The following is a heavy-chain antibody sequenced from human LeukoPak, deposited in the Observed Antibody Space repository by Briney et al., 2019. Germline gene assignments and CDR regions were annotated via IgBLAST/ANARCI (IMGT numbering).Heavy chain of an antibody. CDR1: GFTFSSYW. D-gene: IGHD3-22*01. CDR3: ARDPGNYYDSSGYYPSLY. V-gene: IGHV3-74*01. Sequence: GGSLRLSCGASGFTFSSYWMHWVRQAPGKGLVWVSRINSDGSSTSYADSVKGRFPISRDNAKNSLYLQMNSLRAEDTAVYYCARDPGNYYDSSGYYPSLYWGQGTLVTVSS. J-gene: IGHJ4*02. CDR2: INSDGSST.